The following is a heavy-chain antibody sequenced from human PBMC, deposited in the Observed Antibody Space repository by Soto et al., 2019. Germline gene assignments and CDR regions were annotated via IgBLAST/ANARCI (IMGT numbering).Heavy chain of an antibody. CDR1: GFTFSDYY. J-gene: IGHJ4*02. Sequence: QVQLVESGGGLVKPRGSLRLSCAASGFTFSDYYMSLIRQAPGKGLDWVSYISGSRNYTNYADSVKGRCTISRENAKNSLYLQMNSLRDEDTAVYYCASGDSGSYYDFDYWGQGTLFTVSS. CDR3: ASGDSGSYYDFDY. V-gene: IGHV3-11*06. D-gene: IGHD1-26*01. CDR2: ISGSRNYT.